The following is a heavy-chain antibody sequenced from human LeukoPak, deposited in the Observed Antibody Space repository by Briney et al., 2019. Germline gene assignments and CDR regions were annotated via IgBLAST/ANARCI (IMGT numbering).Heavy chain of an antibody. D-gene: IGHD3-10*01. CDR2: INPNSGGT. V-gene: IGHV1-2*02. Sequence: ASVKVSCKASGYTFTDYYMHWVRQAPGQGLEWMGWINPNSGGTNYAQKLQGRVTMTTDTSTSTAYMELRSLRSDDTAVYYCARVVAFGSGSYYNYYYYYMDVWGKGTTVTTSS. J-gene: IGHJ6*03. CDR1: GYTFTDYY. CDR3: ARVVAFGSGSYYNYYYYYMDV.